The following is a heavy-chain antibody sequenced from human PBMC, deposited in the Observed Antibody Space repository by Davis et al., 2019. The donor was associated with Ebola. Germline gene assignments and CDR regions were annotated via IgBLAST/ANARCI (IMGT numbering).Heavy chain of an antibody. D-gene: IGHD4-17*01. CDR1: GGSFSDYY. Sequence: SETLSLTCAVYGGSFSDYYWSWIRQPPGKGLEWIGEINHSGSTNYNPSLKSRVTISVDTSKNQFSLKLSSVTAADTAVYYCARDRLRRFDYWGQGTLVTVSS. J-gene: IGHJ4*02. V-gene: IGHV4-34*01. CDR3: ARDRLRRFDY. CDR2: INHSGST.